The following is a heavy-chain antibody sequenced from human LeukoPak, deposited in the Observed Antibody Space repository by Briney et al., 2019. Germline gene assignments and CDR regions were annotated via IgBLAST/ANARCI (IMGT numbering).Heavy chain of an antibody. CDR3: ARDVEQWLVRVYYFDY. Sequence: QPGGSLRLSCATSGFPLSSYSMNWVRQAPGKGLEWVSYISSGSTTIYYADSVKGRFTISRDNAKNSLYLQMNSLRAEDTAVYYCARDVEQWLVRVYYFDYWGQGTLVTVSS. CDR2: ISSGSTTI. CDR1: GFPLSSYS. J-gene: IGHJ4*02. V-gene: IGHV3-48*01. D-gene: IGHD6-19*01.